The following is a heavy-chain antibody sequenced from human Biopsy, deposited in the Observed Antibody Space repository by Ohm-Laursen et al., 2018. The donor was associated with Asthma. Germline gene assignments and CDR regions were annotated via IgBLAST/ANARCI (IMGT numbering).Heavy chain of an antibody. J-gene: IGHJ6*02. CDR2: IYYSGST. Sequence: SETLSLTCTVSGGSISSSSYYWGWVRQPPGKGLEWIGYIYYSGSTNYNPSLKSRVTISVDTSKNQFSLKLSSVTAADTAVYYCASGGIAVAGPSHYYYYYGMDVWGQGTTVTVSS. CDR1: GGSISSSSYY. CDR3: ASGGIAVAGPSHYYYYYGMDV. V-gene: IGHV4-61*05. D-gene: IGHD6-19*01.